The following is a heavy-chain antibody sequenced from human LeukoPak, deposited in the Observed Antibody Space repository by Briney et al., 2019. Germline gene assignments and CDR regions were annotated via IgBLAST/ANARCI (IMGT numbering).Heavy chain of an antibody. CDR3: ARRDYDYGGSEPGRHNYMDV. J-gene: IGHJ6*03. CDR2: RNEDGSEK. CDR1: GFTFSNVW. D-gene: IGHD4-17*01. V-gene: IGHV3-7*01. Sequence: GGALRLSCAAAGFTFSNVWMNWVREVPGKALEWGANRNEDGSEKYYVESVNGGITISEDNTKKSLYLQMHNLRVDHTALYYCARRDYDYGGSEPGRHNYMDVWGKGTTVTVSS.